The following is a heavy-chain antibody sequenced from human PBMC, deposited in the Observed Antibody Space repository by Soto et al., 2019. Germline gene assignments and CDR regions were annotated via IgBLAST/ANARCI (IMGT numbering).Heavy chain of an antibody. CDR3: ARDTRITMVRGVIIRSFDY. D-gene: IGHD3-10*01. CDR1: GGSVSSGSYY. V-gene: IGHV4-61*01. Sequence: SETLSLTCTVSGGSVSSGSYYWSWIRQPPGKGLEWIGYIYYSGRTNYNPSLKSRVTISVDTSKNQFSLKLSSVTAADTAVYYCARDTRITMVRGVIIRSFDYRGQGPLVAVSS. J-gene: IGHJ4*02. CDR2: IYYSGRT.